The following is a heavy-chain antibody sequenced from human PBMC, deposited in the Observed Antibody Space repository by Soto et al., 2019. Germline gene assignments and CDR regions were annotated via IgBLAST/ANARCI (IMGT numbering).Heavy chain of an antibody. D-gene: IGHD1-7*01. Sequence: SQTLSLTCAISGDSVSSNSAAWNWIRLSPSRGLEWLARTYYRSRWHNDYAVSVRSRITVNPDTSKNQFSLQLTSVTPEDTAVYYCAGTTSHQWYYMDVWGKGTTVPVSS. V-gene: IGHV6-1*01. CDR1: GDSVSSNSAA. J-gene: IGHJ6*03. CDR3: AGTTSHQWYYMDV. CDR2: TYYRSRWHN.